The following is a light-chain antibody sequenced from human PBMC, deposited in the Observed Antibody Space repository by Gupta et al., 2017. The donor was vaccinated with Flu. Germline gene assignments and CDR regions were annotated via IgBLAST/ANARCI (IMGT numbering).Light chain of an antibody. V-gene: IGKV1-12*01. J-gene: IGKJ4*01. Sequence: DNPMTPSPSSVSASVGDRVTITCRASQAINSWLTWYQQKPGKAPKVLISAASSLQSGVPSRFSGSGYGTDFTLTISSLQPEDFATYYCQQGNSFPLTFGGGTKVDFK. CDR3: QQGNSFPLT. CDR1: QAINSW. CDR2: AAS.